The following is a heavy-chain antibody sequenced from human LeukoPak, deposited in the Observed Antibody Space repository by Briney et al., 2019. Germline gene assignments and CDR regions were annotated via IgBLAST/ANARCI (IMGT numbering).Heavy chain of an antibody. CDR2: IYYSGTT. D-gene: IGHD3-16*01. J-gene: IGHJ4*02. V-gene: IGHV4-39*07. CDR1: GGSIGSSDSF. CDR3: ARGEFDGGVYFDY. Sequence: SETLSLTCTVSGGSIGSSDSFWGWIRQPPGKGLEWIGSIYYSGTTYYNPSLKSRLTISVDTSKNHFSLKLSSVTAADTAVYYCARGEFDGGVYFDYWGQGTLVTVSS.